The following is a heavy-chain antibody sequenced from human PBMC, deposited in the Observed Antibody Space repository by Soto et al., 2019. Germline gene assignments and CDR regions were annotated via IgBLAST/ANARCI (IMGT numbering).Heavy chain of an antibody. CDR3: APANNDY. CDR2: ISSSSSYT. J-gene: IGHJ4*02. CDR1: GFTFSSYT. V-gene: IGHV3-21*01. Sequence: EVQLVESGGGLVKPGGSLRLSCAASGFTFSSYTMNWVRQAPGKGLEWVSSISSSSSYTYYAESVKGRFTISRDNAKNSLYLQMNSLRAEDTAVYYCAPANNDYWGQGTLVTVSS. D-gene: IGHD2-15*01.